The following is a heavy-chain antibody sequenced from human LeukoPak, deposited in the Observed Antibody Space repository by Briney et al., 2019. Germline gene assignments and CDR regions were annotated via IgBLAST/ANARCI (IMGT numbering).Heavy chain of an antibody. V-gene: IGHV3-33*01. Sequence: GGSLRLSCAASGFTFSSYGMHWVRQAPGKGLEWVAVIWYDGSNKYYADSVKGRFTISRDNSKNTLYLQMNSLRAEDTAVYYCARGDPLARYFDWLVDYWGQGTLVTVSS. D-gene: IGHD3-9*01. CDR2: IWYDGSNK. CDR3: ARGDPLARYFDWLVDY. J-gene: IGHJ4*02. CDR1: GFTFSSYG.